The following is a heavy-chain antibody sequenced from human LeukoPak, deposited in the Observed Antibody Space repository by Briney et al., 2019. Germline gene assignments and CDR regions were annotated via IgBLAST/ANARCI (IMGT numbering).Heavy chain of an antibody. CDR3: ARLGGYGSGSMGYYYYGMDV. Sequence: GESLKISCKGSGYSFTSYWIGWVRLMPGKGLEWMGIIYPGDSDTRYSPSFQGQVTISADKSISTAYLQWSSLKASDTAMYYCARLGGYGSGSMGYYYYGMDVWGKGTTVTVSS. D-gene: IGHD3-10*01. CDR2: IYPGDSDT. V-gene: IGHV5-51*01. CDR1: GYSFTSYW. J-gene: IGHJ6*04.